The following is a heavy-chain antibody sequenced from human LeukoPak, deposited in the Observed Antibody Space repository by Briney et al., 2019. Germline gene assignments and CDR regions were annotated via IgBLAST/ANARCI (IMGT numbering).Heavy chain of an antibody. CDR2: INPNSGGT. D-gene: IGHD2-2*01. CDR3: ARDLYCSSTSCYPLGWFDP. J-gene: IGHJ5*02. CDR1: GYTFTGYY. V-gene: IGHV1-2*02. Sequence: PVASVKVSCKASGYTFTGYYMHWVRQAPGQGLEWMGWINPNSGGTNYAQKFQGRVTMTRDTSISTAYMELSRLRSDDTAVYYCARDLYCSSTSCYPLGWFDPWGQGTLVTVSS.